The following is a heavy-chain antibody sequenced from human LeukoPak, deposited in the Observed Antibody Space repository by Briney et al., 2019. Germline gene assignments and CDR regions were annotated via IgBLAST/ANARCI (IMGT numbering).Heavy chain of an antibody. J-gene: IGHJ2*01. Sequence: SETLSLTCALYGGSFSSYYWSWIRQPPGKGLEWIGEINHSGSTNYNPSLKSRVTISVDTSKNQFSLKLSSVTAADTAVYYCAKQRWELLILLPFYWYFDLWGRGNLVTVSS. CDR3: AKQRWELLILLPFYWYFDL. CDR2: INHSGST. D-gene: IGHD1-26*01. V-gene: IGHV4-34*01. CDR1: GGSFSSYY.